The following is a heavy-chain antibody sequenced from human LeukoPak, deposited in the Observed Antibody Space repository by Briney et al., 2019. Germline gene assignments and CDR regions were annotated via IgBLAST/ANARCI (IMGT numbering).Heavy chain of an antibody. J-gene: IGHJ4*02. CDR2: IYSGGST. CDR3: ATGSGSYYASFDY. CDR1: GFTVSNNY. Sequence: GGSLRLSCAASGFTVSNNYMSWVLQAPGKGLEWVSIIYSGGSTYYADSVEGRFTISRDNSKNTLYLQMNSLRAEDTAVYYCATGSGSYYASFDYWGQGTLVTVSS. V-gene: IGHV3-53*01. D-gene: IGHD1-26*01.